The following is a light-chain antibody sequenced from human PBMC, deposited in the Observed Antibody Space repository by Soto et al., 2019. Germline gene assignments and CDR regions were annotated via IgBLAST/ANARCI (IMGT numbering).Light chain of an antibody. Sequence: MTQFLGILSASPGEGVTLSCRAAQDVTTNFAWYQQKRGQAPRLLIYDISSRATGVPARFSGSGSGTEFTLSISGLQSEDFAVYFCQQYNNWPFSFGQGTRLEIK. CDR3: QQYNNWPFS. CDR1: QDVTTN. CDR2: DIS. V-gene: IGKV3-15*01. J-gene: IGKJ5*01.